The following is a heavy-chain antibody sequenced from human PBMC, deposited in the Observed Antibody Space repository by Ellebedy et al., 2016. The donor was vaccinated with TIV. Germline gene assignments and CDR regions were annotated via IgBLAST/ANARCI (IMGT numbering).Heavy chain of an antibody. CDR1: GDSISNYY. J-gene: IGHJ4*02. V-gene: IGHV4-4*07. Sequence: MPSETLSPTCSVSGDSISNYYWSWIRQPAGKGLEWTGRIYISGSTDYNPSLKSRVTMSVDTSKKQFSLKLSSVTAADTAVYYCARDQAVAGPEFDYWGQGTLVTVSS. CDR3: ARDQAVAGPEFDY. D-gene: IGHD6-19*01. CDR2: IYISGST.